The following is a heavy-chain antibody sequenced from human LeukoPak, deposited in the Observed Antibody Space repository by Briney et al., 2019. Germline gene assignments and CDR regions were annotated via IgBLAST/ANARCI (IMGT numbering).Heavy chain of an antibody. CDR3: ALSLVEGSGWLFDY. J-gene: IGHJ4*02. CDR1: GFTFSSYA. Sequence: AGGSLRLSCAASGFTFSSYAMSWVRQAPGKGLEWVSAISGSGGSTYYADSVKGRFTISRDNPKNTLYLQMNSLRAEDTAVYYCALSLVEGSGWLFDYWGQGTLVTVSS. CDR2: ISGSGGST. V-gene: IGHV3-23*01. D-gene: IGHD6-19*01.